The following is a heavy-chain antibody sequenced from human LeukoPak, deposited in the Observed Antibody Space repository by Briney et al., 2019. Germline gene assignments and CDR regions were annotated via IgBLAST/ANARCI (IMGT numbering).Heavy chain of an antibody. D-gene: IGHD5-24*01. CDR3: ARHNGDGYNFDYYYGMDV. CDR2: IYYSGST. Sequence: SETLSLTCTISGGSISSYYWSWIREPPGKGLEWIGYIYYSGSTNYNPSLKSRVTISVDTSKNQFSLKLSSVTAADTAVYYCARHNGDGYNFDYYYGMDVWGQGTTVTVSS. CDR1: GGSISSYY. J-gene: IGHJ6*02. V-gene: IGHV4-59*08.